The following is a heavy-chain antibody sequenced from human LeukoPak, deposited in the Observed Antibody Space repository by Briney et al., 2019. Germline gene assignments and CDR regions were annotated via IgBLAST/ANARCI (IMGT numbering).Heavy chain of an antibody. J-gene: IGHJ6*02. V-gene: IGHV3-7*01. Sequence: GGSLRLSCAASGFTFSTYWMSWVRQSPGKGLEWVAIIKVDGSEKYYVDSVKGRFTISRDNAKNSLYLQMSSLRAEDTAVYYCARDSGSGRGNYYYGMDVWGQGTTVTVSS. CDR1: GFTFSTYW. CDR3: ARDSGSGRGNYYYGMDV. D-gene: IGHD3-10*01. CDR2: IKVDGSEK.